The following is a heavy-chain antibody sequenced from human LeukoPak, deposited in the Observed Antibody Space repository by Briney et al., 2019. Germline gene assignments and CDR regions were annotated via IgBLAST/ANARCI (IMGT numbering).Heavy chain of an antibody. V-gene: IGHV3-30*18. CDR2: ISYDGSNK. D-gene: IGHD2-2*01. J-gene: IGHJ4*02. CDR3: AKAGCSSTTCYANS. CDR1: GFSFSTYA. Sequence: GGSLRLSCTASGFSFSTYAMHWVRQAPGKGLEWVAVISYDGSNKYYVDAVKGPFTISRDNSKNTLYLQMNSLRADDTSVYYCAKAGCSSTTCYANSWGQGNLVTVSS.